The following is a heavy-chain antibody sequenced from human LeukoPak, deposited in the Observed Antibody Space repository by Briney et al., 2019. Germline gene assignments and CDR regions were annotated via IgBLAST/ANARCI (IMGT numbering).Heavy chain of an antibody. V-gene: IGHV1-2*02. CDR3: ASYCTGSNCWTADAFDI. J-gene: IGHJ3*02. D-gene: IGHD2-8*02. CDR2: INPNSGGT. Sequence: ASVKVSCKASGYIFTGYYMHWVRQAPGQGLEWMGWINPNSGGTNYAQKFQGRVTMTRDTSISTAYMELSSLRSDDTAVYYCASYCTGSNCWTADAFDIWGQGTMLTVSS. CDR1: GYIFTGYY.